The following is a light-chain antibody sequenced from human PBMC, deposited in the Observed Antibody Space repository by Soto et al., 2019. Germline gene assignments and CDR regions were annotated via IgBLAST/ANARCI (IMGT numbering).Light chain of an antibody. V-gene: IGKV3-20*01. CDR2: GAS. CDR3: QQYDNLTPI. J-gene: IGKJ5*01. CDR1: ETVAGSY. Sequence: EIVLTQSPGTLSLSPGERATLSCRASETVAGSYLAWYQQKPGQAPRLLIHGASTRATGIADRFSGSGSGTDFNLQISRLQHEDFEKYYCQQYDNLTPIFGKGTRLEIK.